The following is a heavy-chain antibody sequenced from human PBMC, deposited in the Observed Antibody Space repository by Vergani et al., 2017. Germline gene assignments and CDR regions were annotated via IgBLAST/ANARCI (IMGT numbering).Heavy chain of an antibody. Sequence: EVQLVESGGGLVPPGRSLGLSCAASGFSFGDYAMNWVRQAPGKGLEWVAFIRNKAYGGTTEYAASVKGRFTISRDDSKRLAYLQLSGLKTEDTAVYFCXRGRGYSFGYSDYWGQGTLVTVSS. CDR3: XRGRGYSFGYSDY. CDR2: IRNKAYGGTT. CDR1: GFSFGDYA. D-gene: IGHD5-18*01. J-gene: IGHJ4*02. V-gene: IGHV3-49*04.